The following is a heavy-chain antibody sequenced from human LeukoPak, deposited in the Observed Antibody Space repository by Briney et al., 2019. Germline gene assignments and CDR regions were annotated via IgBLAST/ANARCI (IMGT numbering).Heavy chain of an antibody. J-gene: IGHJ6*02. V-gene: IGHV1-69*01. CDR3: ARWGLGRLPQVETGYYYYGMDV. Sequence: ASLKVSCKASGGTFSSYAISWVRQAPGQGLEWMGGIIPIFGTANYAQKFQGRVTITADESTSTAYMELSSLRSEDTAVYYCARWGLGRLPQVETGYYYYGMDVWGQGTTVTVSS. CDR2: IIPIFGTA. D-gene: IGHD1-14*01. CDR1: GGTFSSYA.